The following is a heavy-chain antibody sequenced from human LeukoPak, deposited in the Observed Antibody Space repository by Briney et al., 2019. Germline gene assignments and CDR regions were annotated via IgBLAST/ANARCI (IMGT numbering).Heavy chain of an antibody. CDR3: ARDQAYDFWSGPNWYFDL. J-gene: IGHJ2*01. D-gene: IGHD3-3*01. V-gene: IGHV4-39*02. CDR1: GGSISSSSYY. Sequence: SETLSLTCTVSGGSISSSSYYWGWIRQPPGKGLEWIGSIYYSGSTYYNPSLKSRVTISVGTSKNQFSLKLSSATAADTAVYYCARDQAYDFWSGPNWYFDLWGRGTLVTVSS. CDR2: IYYSGST.